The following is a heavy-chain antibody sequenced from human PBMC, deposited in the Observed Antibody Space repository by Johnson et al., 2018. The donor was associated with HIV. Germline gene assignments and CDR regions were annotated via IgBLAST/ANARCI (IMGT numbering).Heavy chain of an antibody. CDR2: IWYDGSNG. Sequence: QVQLVESGGGVVQPGRSLRLSCAASGFSFSSYGMHWVRQAPGKGLEWVAVIWYDGSNGHSADSVQGRFTISSDNSKNTLYLQMSSLRAEDTAVYYCAKSHGKDDGGNSGAFDIWGQGTMVTVSS. D-gene: IGHD6-19*01. V-gene: IGHV3-33*06. J-gene: IGHJ3*02. CDR3: AKSHGKDDGGNSGAFDI. CDR1: GFSFSSYG.